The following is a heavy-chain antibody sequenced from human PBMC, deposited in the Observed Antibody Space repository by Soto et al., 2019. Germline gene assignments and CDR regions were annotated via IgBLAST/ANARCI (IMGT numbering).Heavy chain of an antibody. D-gene: IGHD4-17*01. CDR2: IYYSGST. CDR1: GGSISSGGYY. J-gene: IGHJ4*02. Sequence: QVQLRESGPGLVKPSQTLSLTCTVSGGSISSGGYYWSWIQQHPGKGLEWIGYIYYSGSTYYNPSLKSRVTISVDTSKNQFSLKLSSVTAADTAVYYCASGQDYGDYPFLYYWSQGTLVTVSS. CDR3: ASGQDYGDYPFLYY. V-gene: IGHV4-31*03.